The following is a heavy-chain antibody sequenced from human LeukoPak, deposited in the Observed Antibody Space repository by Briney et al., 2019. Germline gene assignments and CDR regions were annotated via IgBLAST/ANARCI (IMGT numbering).Heavy chain of an antibody. Sequence: PSETLSLTCTVSYYSITSAYYWGWIRQPPGKGLEWIGTIHHSGSTYYNPSLKSRVTISVDTSKNQFSLKLSSMTAADTAVYYCASERTYYDGSGSRPDYFDYWGQGTLVTVSS. CDR2: IHHSGST. CDR3: ASERTYYDGSGSRPDYFDY. CDR1: YYSITSAYY. V-gene: IGHV4-38-2*02. J-gene: IGHJ4*02. D-gene: IGHD3-10*01.